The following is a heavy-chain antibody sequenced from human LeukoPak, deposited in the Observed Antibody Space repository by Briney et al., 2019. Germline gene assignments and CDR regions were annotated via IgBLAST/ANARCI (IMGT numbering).Heavy chain of an antibody. J-gene: IGHJ5*02. CDR2: INPNSGGT. CDR3: ARVYYDSSGSGWFDP. V-gene: IGHV1-2*02. CDR1: GYTFTGYY. D-gene: IGHD3-22*01. Sequence: ASVKVSCKASGYTFTGYYMHWVRQAPGQGLEWMGWINPNSGGTNYAQKLQGRVTMTTDTSTSTAYMELRSLRSDDTAVYYCARVYYDSSGSGWFDPWGQGTLVTVSS.